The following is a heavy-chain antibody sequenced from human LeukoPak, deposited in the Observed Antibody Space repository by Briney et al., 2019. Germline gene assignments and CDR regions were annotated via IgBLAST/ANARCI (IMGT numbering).Heavy chain of an antibody. V-gene: IGHV1-8*03. D-gene: IGHD5-12*01. J-gene: IGHJ5*02. CDR3: ARVGGYSGYNRWFDP. CDR1: GYTFTSYD. CDR2: MNPNSGNT. Sequence: GASVKVSCKASGYTFTSYDINWVRQATGQGLEWMGWMNPNSGNTGYAQKFQGRVTITRNTSISTAYMELSSLRSEDTAVYYCARVGGYSGYNRWFDPWGQGTLVTVSS.